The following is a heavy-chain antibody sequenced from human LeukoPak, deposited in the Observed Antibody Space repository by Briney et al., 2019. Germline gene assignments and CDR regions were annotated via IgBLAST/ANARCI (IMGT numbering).Heavy chain of an antibody. Sequence: PGGSLRLSCAAPGFTFTNAWMSWVRQVPGKGLEWVGRIQSKSDGGTTEYAAPVKGRFTISRDDSKNTLYLQMNSLKIEDTGVYYCTTPEPRDDSSGYSVNDAFDIWGQGTMVTVSS. CDR2: IQSKSDGGTT. CDR3: TTPEPRDDSSGYSVNDAFDI. D-gene: IGHD3-22*01. J-gene: IGHJ3*02. V-gene: IGHV3-15*01. CDR1: GFTFTNAW.